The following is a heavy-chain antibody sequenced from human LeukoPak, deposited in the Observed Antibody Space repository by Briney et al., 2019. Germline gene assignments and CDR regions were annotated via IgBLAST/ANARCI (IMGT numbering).Heavy chain of an antibody. CDR3: AKDSHLYYDFWSGYPYFDY. D-gene: IGHD3-3*01. V-gene: IGHV3-30*18. J-gene: IGHJ4*02. CDR2: ISYDGSNK. Sequence: PGGSLRLSCAASGFTFSSYGMHWVRQAPGKGLEWVAVISYDGSNKCYADSVKGRFTISRDNSKNTLYLQMNSLRAEDTAVYYCAKDSHLYYDFWSGYPYFDYWGQGALVTVSS. CDR1: GFTFSSYG.